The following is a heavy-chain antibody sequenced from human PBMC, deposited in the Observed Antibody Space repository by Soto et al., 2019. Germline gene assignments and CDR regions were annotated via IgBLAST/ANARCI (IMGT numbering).Heavy chain of an antibody. CDR3: ARATSSTSRWPSNWFDP. Sequence: SGPTLVNPTQTLTLTCTFSGFSLSTSEMSVSWIRQPPGKALEWLALIDGDDDKYYSTSLKTRLTISKDTSKNQVVLTMTNMDPVDTATYYCARATSSTSRWPSNWFDPWGPGTLVNVSS. V-gene: IGHV2-70*01. CDR2: IDGDDDK. D-gene: IGHD6-13*01. CDR1: GFSLSTSEMS. J-gene: IGHJ5*02.